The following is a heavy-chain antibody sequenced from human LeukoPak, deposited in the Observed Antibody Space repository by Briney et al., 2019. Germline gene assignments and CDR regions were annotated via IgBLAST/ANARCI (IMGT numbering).Heavy chain of an antibody. D-gene: IGHD1-14*01. CDR2: IFPSGSA. V-gene: IGHV4-4*09. CDR1: GGSISSYY. CDR3: ARRNHYFYYMDV. J-gene: IGHJ6*03. Sequence: PSETLSLTCTVSGGSISSYYWSWIRQSPVKGLEWLGYIFPSGSAFYNPSLESRVTISLDTSENQFSLRLSSVTAADTAVYYCARRNHYFYYMDVWAKGPRSPSP.